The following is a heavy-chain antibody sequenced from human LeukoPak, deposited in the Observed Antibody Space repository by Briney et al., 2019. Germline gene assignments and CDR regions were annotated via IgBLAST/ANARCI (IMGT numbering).Heavy chain of an antibody. CDR1: GFALSGHW. D-gene: IGHD3-3*01. Sequence: PGGSLRLSCAASGFALSGHWMSWVRQAPGKGLEWVSSISGSAEKTYYADSVKGRFTISRDSSQKILNLQMNNLRVEDTATYYCARGSTYDFWSGDALDAWGQGTMVTVAS. V-gene: IGHV3-23*01. CDR3: ARGSTYDFWSGDALDA. J-gene: IGHJ3*01. CDR2: ISGSAEKT.